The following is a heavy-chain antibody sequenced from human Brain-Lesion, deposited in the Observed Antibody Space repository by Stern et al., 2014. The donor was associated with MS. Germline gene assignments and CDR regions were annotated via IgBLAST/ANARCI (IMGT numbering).Heavy chain of an antibody. J-gene: IGHJ4*02. CDR1: GGSISSSNW. CDR2: SDHSGST. Sequence: QLVQSDPGLVKPSGTLSLTCAVSGGSISSSNWWSWVRQSPGKGLEWIGESDHSGSTIYNPSLKSRVTVSVDKSKNRFSLNLRSVPAADTAVYFCARFPASRPHVFDSWGQGTLVTVSS. D-gene: IGHD6-13*01. V-gene: IGHV4-4*02. CDR3: ARFPASRPHVFDS.